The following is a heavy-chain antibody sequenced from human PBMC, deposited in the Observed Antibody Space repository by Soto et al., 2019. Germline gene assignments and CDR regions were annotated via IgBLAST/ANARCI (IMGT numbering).Heavy chain of an antibody. CDR3: ARSQGSSTSLEIYYYYYYGMDV. J-gene: IGHJ6*01. CDR2: IIPISETT. CDR1: GGTFSSYA. D-gene: IGHD2-2*01. Sequence: QVQLVLSGAEVKKPGSSVKVSCKASGGTFSSYAISWVRQAPGQGLEWMGGIIPISETTNYAQKFQGRVTITADESKSTAYMELSSLRSEDTAVYYCARSQGSSTSLEIYYYYYYGMDVWGPRDHGHRLL. V-gene: IGHV1-69*01.